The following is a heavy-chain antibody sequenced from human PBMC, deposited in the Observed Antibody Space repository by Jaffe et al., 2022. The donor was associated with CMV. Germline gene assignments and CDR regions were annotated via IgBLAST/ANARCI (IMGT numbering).Heavy chain of an antibody. CDR2: ISSSSKYI. D-gene: IGHD3-22*01. CDR1: GFSFSSYR. J-gene: IGHJ5*02. V-gene: IGHV3-21*01. CDR3: ARGGSSGYDLMYNWFDP. Sequence: EVQLVESGGGLVKPGGSLRVSCAASGFSFSSYRMSWVRQAPGKGLEWVSSISSSSKYIYYVDSVKGRFTISRDNARNSLYLQMNSLRAEDTAVYYCARGGSSGYDLMYNWFDPWGQGTLVTVSS.